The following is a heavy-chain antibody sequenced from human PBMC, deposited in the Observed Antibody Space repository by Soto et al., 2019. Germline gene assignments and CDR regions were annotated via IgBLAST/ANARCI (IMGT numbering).Heavy chain of an antibody. CDR2: IYPGDSDT. CDR1: GYRFTSYW. J-gene: IGHJ4*02. D-gene: IGHD1-26*01. Sequence: GESLKISCKGSGYRFTSYWIAWVRQMPGKGLERMGIIYPGDSDTRYSPSFQGQVTISADKSISTAYLQWNSLRAEDTAVYYCARHSGTYFDYWGQGTLVTVSS. V-gene: IGHV5-51*01. CDR3: ARHSGTYFDY.